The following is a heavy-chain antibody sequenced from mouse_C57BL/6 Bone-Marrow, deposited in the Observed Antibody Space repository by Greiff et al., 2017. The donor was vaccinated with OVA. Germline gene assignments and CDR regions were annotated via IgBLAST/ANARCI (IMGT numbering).Heavy chain of an antibody. CDR2: IDPETGGT. J-gene: IGHJ2*01. Sequence: QVQLKESGAELVRPGASVTLSCKASGYTFTDYEMHWVKQTPVHGLEWIGAIDPETGGTAYNQKFKGKAIRTADKSSSTAYMELRSLTSEDSAVYYCTYDYGGYWGQGTTLTVSS. CDR1: GYTFTDYE. V-gene: IGHV1-15*01. D-gene: IGHD2-4*01. CDR3: TYDYGGY.